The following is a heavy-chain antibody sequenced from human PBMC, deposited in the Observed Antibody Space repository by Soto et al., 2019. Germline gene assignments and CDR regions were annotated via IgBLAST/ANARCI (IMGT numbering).Heavy chain of an antibody. J-gene: IGHJ6*04. Sequence: ASVKVSCKASGGTFSSYAISWVRQAPGQGLEWMGGIIPIFGTANYAQKFQGRVTITADKSTSTAYMELSSLRSEDTAVYYCARVEWELRGGYYCYGMDVWGKGTTVTVSS. CDR1: GGTFSSYA. CDR3: ARVEWELRGGYYCYGMDV. CDR2: IIPIFGTA. D-gene: IGHD1-26*01. V-gene: IGHV1-69*06.